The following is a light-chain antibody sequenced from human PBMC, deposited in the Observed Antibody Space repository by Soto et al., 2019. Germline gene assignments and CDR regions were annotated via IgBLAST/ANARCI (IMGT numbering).Light chain of an antibody. V-gene: IGLV2-14*03. CDR2: DVA. Sequence: QSVLTQPASVSGSPGQSITISCTGTSSDFGGYNYVSWYRQHPGKAPELMIYDVANRPSGVSDRFSGSKSGNTASLTISGLQTEDEADYYCSSYTSTSTLYVFGTGTKVTLL. CDR3: SSYTSTSTLYV. CDR1: SSDFGGYNY. J-gene: IGLJ1*01.